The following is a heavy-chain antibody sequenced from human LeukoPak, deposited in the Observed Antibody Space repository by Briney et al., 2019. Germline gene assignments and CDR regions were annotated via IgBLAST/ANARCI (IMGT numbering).Heavy chain of an antibody. CDR1: GFTFSSYA. CDR2: ISGSGDST. CDR3: ATRPIRYSSGWFDYFDY. V-gene: IGHV3-23*01. Sequence: GGSLRLSCAASGFTFSSYAMSWVRQTPGRGLEWVSPISGSGDSTYYADSVRGRFTISRDNSRDTLYLQMNYLRAEDTAVYYCATRPIRYSSGWFDYFDYWGQGTLVTASS. D-gene: IGHD6-19*01. J-gene: IGHJ4*02.